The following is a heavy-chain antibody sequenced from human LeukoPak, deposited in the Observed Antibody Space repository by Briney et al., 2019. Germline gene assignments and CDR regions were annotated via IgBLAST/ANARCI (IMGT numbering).Heavy chain of an antibody. Sequence: SETLSLTCTVSGGSISSYYWSWIRQPPGKGLEWIGYIYYSGSTNYNPSLKSRVTISVDTSKNQFSLKLSSVTAADPAVYYCARELGHDSSGYYWFDPWGQGTLVTVSS. V-gene: IGHV4-59*01. J-gene: IGHJ5*02. CDR3: ARELGHDSSGYYWFDP. CDR1: GGSISSYY. CDR2: IYYSGST. D-gene: IGHD3-22*01.